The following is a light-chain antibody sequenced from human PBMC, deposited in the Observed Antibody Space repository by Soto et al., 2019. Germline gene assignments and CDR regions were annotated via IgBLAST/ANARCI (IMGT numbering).Light chain of an antibody. V-gene: IGLV1-44*01. J-gene: IGLJ2*01. CDR3: AAWDDRRLGE. CDR1: SSNIGSNT. Sequence: QSVLTQPPSASGTPGQRVTISCSGSSSNIGSNTVNWYQQLPGTAPKLLIYSNNQRPSGVPDRFSGSKSGTSASLAISGLQSEDEADYYCAAWDDRRLGEFGGGTKLTVL. CDR2: SNN.